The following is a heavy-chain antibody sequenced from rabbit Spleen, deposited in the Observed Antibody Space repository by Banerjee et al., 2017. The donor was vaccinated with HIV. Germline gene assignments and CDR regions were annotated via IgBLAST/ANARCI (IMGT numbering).Heavy chain of an antibody. D-gene: IGHD1-1*01. CDR3: LRGVIAEWFDGRL. Sequence: QQLVESGGGLVKPGASLTLTCKASAFSFSRGYDMCWVRQAPGKGLEWIACIYTGNSKTYYANWAKGRFTISKTSSTTVTLQMTRLTAADTATYYCLRGVIAEWFDGRLWGPGTLVTVS. CDR2: IYTGNSKT. CDR1: AFSFSRGYD. J-gene: IGHJ4*01. V-gene: IGHV1S40*01.